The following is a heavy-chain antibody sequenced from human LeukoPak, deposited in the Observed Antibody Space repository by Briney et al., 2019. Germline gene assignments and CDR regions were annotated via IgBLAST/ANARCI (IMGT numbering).Heavy chain of an antibody. CDR2: INHSGST. D-gene: IGHD3-16*01. Sequence: SETLSLTCAVYGGSFSGYYWSWIRQPPGKGLEWIGEINHSGSTHYNPSLKSRVTISVDTSKNQFSLKLSSVTAADTAVYYCARGGMGGNWFDPWGQGTLVTVSS. J-gene: IGHJ5*02. CDR3: ARGGMGGNWFDP. CDR1: GGSFSGYY. V-gene: IGHV4-34*01.